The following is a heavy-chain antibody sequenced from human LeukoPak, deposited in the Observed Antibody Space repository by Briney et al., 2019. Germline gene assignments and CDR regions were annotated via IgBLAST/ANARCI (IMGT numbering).Heavy chain of an antibody. J-gene: IGHJ4*02. CDR2: INPNSGGT. CDR3: ARDAAHQATVVVTNEPRGTPGAADY. Sequence: ASVKVSCKASGYTFTGYYMHWVRQAPGQGLEWMGWINPNSGGTNYAQKFQGRVTMTRDTSISTAYMEVSRLTPDDTAVYYCARDAAHQATVVVTNEPRGTPGAADYWGQGTLVTVSS. V-gene: IGHV1-2*02. CDR1: GYTFTGYY. D-gene: IGHD3-22*01.